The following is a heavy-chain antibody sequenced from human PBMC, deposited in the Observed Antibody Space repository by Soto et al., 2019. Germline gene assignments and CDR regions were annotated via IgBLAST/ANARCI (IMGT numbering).Heavy chain of an antibody. CDR2: IKQDGSEK. CDR3: ARDMGLYNDFWSGYTSYYYYYGMDV. V-gene: IGHV3-7*01. CDR1: GFTFSSYW. D-gene: IGHD3-3*01. J-gene: IGHJ6*02. Sequence: EVQLVESGGGLVQPGGSLRLSCAASGFTFSSYWMSWVRQAPGKGLEWVANIKQDGSEKYYVDSVKGRFTISRDNAKNSLYLQMNSLRAEDTAVSYCARDMGLYNDFWSGYTSYYYYYGMDVWGQGTTVTVSS.